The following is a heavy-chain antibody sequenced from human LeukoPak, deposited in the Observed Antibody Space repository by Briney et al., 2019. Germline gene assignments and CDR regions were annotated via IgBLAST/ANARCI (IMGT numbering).Heavy chain of an antibody. CDR1: GGSISSYY. V-gene: IGHV4-59*01. J-gene: IGHJ4*02. D-gene: IGHD6-19*01. CDR2: IYYSGST. CDR3: ARGGGSSGWYLGPYYFDY. Sequence: NTSETLSLTCTVSGGSISSYYWSWIRQPPGKGLEWIGYIYYSGSTNYNPSLKSRVTISVDTSKNQFSLKLSSVTAADTAVYYCARGGGSSGWYLGPYYFDYWRQGTLVTVSS.